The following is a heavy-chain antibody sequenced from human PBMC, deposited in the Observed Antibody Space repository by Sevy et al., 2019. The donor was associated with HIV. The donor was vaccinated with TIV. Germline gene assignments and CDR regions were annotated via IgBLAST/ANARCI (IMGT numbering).Heavy chain of an antibody. V-gene: IGHV3-48*03. CDR1: GFTFNSYE. Sequence: GGSLRLSCAVSGFTFNSYEMNWVRQAPGKGLEWLSYISPSGSAKYYADSVKGRVTISRDNAKSSLYLQMNSLTAEDTSVYYWPSGRVRQQVVRWNHYFDYWGQGTLVTVSS. J-gene: IGHJ4*02. CDR3: PSGRVRQQVVRWNHYFDY. CDR2: ISPSGSAK. D-gene: IGHD6-13*01.